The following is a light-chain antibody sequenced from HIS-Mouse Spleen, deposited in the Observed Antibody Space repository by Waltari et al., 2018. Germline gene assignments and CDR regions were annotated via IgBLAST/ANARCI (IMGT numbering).Light chain of an antibody. CDR2: DVS. V-gene: IGLV2-14*03. J-gene: IGLJ2*01. Sequence: QSALTQPASVSGSPGQSITISCTGTSSDVGGYNYVSWYQQHPGKAPKLMIYDVSNRPSGCSNRFSGSKSGNTASLTISGLQADDEADYYCSSYTSSSFNVVFGGGTKLTVL. CDR3: SSYTSSSFNVV. CDR1: SSDVGGYNY.